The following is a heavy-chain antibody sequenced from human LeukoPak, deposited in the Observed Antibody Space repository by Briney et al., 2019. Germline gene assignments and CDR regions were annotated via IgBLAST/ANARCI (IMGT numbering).Heavy chain of an antibody. CDR1: GITFETYA. V-gene: IGHV3-23*01. Sequence: PGGSLRLSCEVSGITFETYAMNWVRQAPGKGLEWVAGISGTGAHTYYAGSVKGRFTVSRDNSRDTLYLLLKSLRAEDTAVYFCAKDIHVAAAVPAPYWGQGTLVTVSS. D-gene: IGHD6-13*01. CDR2: ISGTGAHT. J-gene: IGHJ4*02. CDR3: AKDIHVAAAVPAPY.